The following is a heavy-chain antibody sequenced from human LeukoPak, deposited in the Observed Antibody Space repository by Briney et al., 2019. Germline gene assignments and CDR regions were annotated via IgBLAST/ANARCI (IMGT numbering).Heavy chain of an antibody. CDR3: ARESFRLANWFDP. J-gene: IGHJ5*02. CDR1: GITLSNYG. D-gene: IGHD2-21*01. V-gene: IGHV3-21*01. Sequence: GGSLRLSCAVSGITLSNYGMSWVRQAPGKGLEWVASISDRGSRTNYADSVKGRFTISRDNAKNSLYLQMNSLRAEDTAVYYCARESFRLANWFDPWGQGTLVTVSS. CDR2: ISDRGSRT.